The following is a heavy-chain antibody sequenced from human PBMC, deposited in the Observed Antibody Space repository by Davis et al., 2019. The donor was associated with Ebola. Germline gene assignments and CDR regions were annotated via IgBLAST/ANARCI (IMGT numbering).Heavy chain of an antibody. CDR1: GGTLLTYT. Sequence: SVKVSCKASGGTLLTYTINWVRQAPGQGLEWMGGITPIFGTENYAQKFQGRVTITADESTRTTYMELSSLKSEDTAVYYCAICSGNSCYSSSTAVFDYWGQGTLVTVSS. D-gene: IGHD2-15*01. J-gene: IGHJ4*02. CDR3: AICSGNSCYSSSTAVFDY. V-gene: IGHV1-69*13. CDR2: ITPIFGTE.